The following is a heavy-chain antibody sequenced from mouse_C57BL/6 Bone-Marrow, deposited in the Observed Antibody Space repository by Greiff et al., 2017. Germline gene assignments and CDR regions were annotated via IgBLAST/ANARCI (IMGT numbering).Heavy chain of an antibody. CDR3: ARQRAGGPFAY. Sequence: EVQVVESGGGLVKPGGSLKLSCAASGFTFSSYTMSWVRQTPEKRLEWVATISGGGGNTYYPDSVKGRFTISRDNAKNTLYLQMSSLRSEDTALYYCARQRAGGPFAYWGQGTLVTVSA. CDR2: ISGGGGNT. J-gene: IGHJ3*01. CDR1: GFTFSSYT. V-gene: IGHV5-9*01. D-gene: IGHD3-3*01.